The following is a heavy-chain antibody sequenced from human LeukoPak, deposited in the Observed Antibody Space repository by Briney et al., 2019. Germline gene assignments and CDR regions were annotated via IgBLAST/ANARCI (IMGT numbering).Heavy chain of an antibody. CDR2: IDWDDDK. J-gene: IGHJ4*02. CDR1: GFSLSTPEMC. Sequence: SGPALVKPTQTLTLTCTFSGFSLSTPEMCVTWIRQPPGKALEWLARIDWDDDKFYSPSLRTRLTISKDTPKNQVVLRMTNMDPGDTGTYYCAGMTPDSPAFDNWGQGALITVSS. CDR3: AGMTPDSPAFDN. V-gene: IGHV2-70*17. D-gene: IGHD1-14*01.